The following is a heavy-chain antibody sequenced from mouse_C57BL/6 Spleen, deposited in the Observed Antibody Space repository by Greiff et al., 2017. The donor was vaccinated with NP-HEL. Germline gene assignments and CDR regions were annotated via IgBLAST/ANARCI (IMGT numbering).Heavy chain of an antibody. CDR3: ARGDYGSSRFAY. CDR2: INPNNGGT. CDR1: GYTFTDYN. Sequence: VQLQQSGPELVKPGASVKIPCKASGYTFTDYNMDWVKQSHGKSLEWIGDINPNNGGTIYNQKFKGKATLTVDKSSSTAYMELRSLTSEDTAVYYCARGDYGSSRFAYWGQGTLVTVSA. V-gene: IGHV1-18*01. D-gene: IGHD1-1*01. J-gene: IGHJ3*01.